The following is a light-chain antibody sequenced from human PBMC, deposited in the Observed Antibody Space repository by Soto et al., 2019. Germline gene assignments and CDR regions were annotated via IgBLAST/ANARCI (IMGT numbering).Light chain of an antibody. V-gene: IGKV1-39*01. CDR3: QQTYTAPGT. CDR1: QTIKTY. Sequence: DIQMTQSPSPLSASEGDSVTITCRASQTIKTYLNWYRHKPGKAPELLIYAASRLQSGVASRFSGSGSGTYFILTISSLQPDDLATYYCQQTYTAPGTFGQGTKVEI. CDR2: AAS. J-gene: IGKJ1*01.